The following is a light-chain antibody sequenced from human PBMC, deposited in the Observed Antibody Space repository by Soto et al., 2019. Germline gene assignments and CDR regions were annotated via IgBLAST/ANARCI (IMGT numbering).Light chain of an antibody. CDR2: GAS. Sequence: DIALTQSPGTLSLSPGDRATLSCRASQTIDSTKLAWHQQKPGQAPRLLIYGASRRATGIPDRFSGTGSGTDFTLTIDRLEPEDFAVYYCQQYVTSITFGQGTRL. CDR3: QQYVTSIT. CDR1: QTIDSTK. V-gene: IGKV3-20*01. J-gene: IGKJ5*01.